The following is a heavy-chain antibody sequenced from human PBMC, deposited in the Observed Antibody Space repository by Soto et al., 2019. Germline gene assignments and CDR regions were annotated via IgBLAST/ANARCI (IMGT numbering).Heavy chain of an antibody. CDR2: ISAYNGNT. CDR1: GYTFTSYG. V-gene: IGHV1-18*01. J-gene: IGHJ4*02. CDR3: ARDREPRHAGRPLPAY. D-gene: IGHD1-26*01. Sequence: QVQLVQSGAEVKKPGASVKVSCKASGYTFTSYGISWVRQAPGQGLEWMGWISAYNGNTNYAQKLQGRVTMTTDTXTXRAYMELRSLRSDDTAVYYCARDREPRHAGRPLPAYWGQGTLVTVSS.